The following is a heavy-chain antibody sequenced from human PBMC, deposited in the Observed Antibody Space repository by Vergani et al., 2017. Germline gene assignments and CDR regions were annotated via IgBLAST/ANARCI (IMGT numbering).Heavy chain of an antibody. J-gene: IGHJ4*02. CDR2: IITFFGTT. CDR3: AKVSVGATYYVDY. CDR1: GGPFKNSA. Sequence: QFQLVHSAAELKKPGSSVKFSCKASGGPFKNSAFSWVRQVPGQGLEWMGRIITFFGTTDYAQKFQVRFTIIADEFTKTVDMQLSNLRAEDTAVYYCAKVSVGATYYVDYWGQGTLVTVSS. V-gene: IGHV1-69*13. D-gene: IGHD1-26*01.